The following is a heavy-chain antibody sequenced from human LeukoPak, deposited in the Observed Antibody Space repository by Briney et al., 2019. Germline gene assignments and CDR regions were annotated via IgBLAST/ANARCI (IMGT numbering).Heavy chain of an antibody. V-gene: IGHV1-69*02. D-gene: IGHD5-18*01. CDR3: ARGIPTDYCTAMVMYFDY. CDR2: LIPILGIA. CDR1: GGTFSSYT. J-gene: IGHJ4*02. Sequence: GASVKVSCKASGGTFSSYTISWVRQAPGQGLEWMGRLIPILGIANSAQKFQGRVTITADKSTSTAYMELSSLRSENTVVYYCARGIPTDYCTAMVMYFDYWGQGTLVTAS.